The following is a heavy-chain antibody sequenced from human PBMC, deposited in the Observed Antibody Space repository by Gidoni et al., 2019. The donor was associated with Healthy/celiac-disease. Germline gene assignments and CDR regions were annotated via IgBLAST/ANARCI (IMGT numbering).Heavy chain of an antibody. J-gene: IGHJ6*02. CDR3: ARGGYYYGMDV. CDR2: IYYSGST. Sequence: QVQLQESVPGLVKPSETLSLTYTVSGGSISSYYWSWIRQPPGKGLEWIGYIYYSGSTNYNPSLKSRVTISVDTSKNQFSLKLSSVTAADTAVYYCARGGYYYGMDVWGQGTTVTVSS. V-gene: IGHV4-59*01. CDR1: GGSISSYY.